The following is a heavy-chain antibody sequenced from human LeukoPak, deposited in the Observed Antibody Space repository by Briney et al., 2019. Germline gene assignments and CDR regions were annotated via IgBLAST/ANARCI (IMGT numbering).Heavy chain of an antibody. CDR3: ASDSPYYGMDV. Sequence: HGVSLRLSCAASGFPFSSYWMHGVRQVPGKGLLWVSRINSDGSATIYADSVRGRFTISRDNAKNTLYLQMSGLRVEDTAVYHCASDSPYYGMDVWGQGTTVTVS. CDR1: GFPFSSYW. V-gene: IGHV3-74*01. J-gene: IGHJ6*02. CDR2: INSDGSAT.